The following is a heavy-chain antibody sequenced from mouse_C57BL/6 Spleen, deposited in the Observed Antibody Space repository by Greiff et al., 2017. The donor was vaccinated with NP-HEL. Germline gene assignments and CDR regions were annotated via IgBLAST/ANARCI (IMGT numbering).Heavy chain of an antibody. D-gene: IGHD1-1*01. CDR3: ARGDYYGSSPHWYFDV. Sequence: ESGPGLVKPSQSLSLTCSVTGYSITSGYYWNWIRQFPGNKLEWMGYISYDGSNNYNPSLKNRISITRDTSKNQFFLKLNSVTTEDTATYYCARGDYYGSSPHWYFDVWGTGTTVTVSS. CDR2: ISYDGSN. J-gene: IGHJ1*03. V-gene: IGHV3-6*01. CDR1: GYSITSGYY.